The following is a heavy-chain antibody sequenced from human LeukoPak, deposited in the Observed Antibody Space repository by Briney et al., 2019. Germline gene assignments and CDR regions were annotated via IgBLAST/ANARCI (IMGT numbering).Heavy chain of an antibody. D-gene: IGHD5-18*01. CDR1: GFAFSNSA. CDR2: IWYDGSNK. CDR3: AMDTAMALAY. Sequence: GGSLRLSCSTSGFAFSNSAMNWVRQAPGKGLEWVAVIWYDGSNKYHADSVKGRFTISRDNSKNTLYLQMNSLRAEDTAVYYCAMDTAMALAYWGQGTLVTVSS. V-gene: IGHV3-33*08. J-gene: IGHJ4*02.